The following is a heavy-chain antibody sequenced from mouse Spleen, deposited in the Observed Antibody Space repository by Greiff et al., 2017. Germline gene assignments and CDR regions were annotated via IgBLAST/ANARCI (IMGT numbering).Heavy chain of an antibody. J-gene: IGHJ4*01. CDR1: GYTFTSYW. Sequence: VQLQQPGAELVRPGSSVKLSCKASGYTFTSYWMHWVKQRPIQGLEWIGNIDPSDSETHYNQKFKDKATLTVDKSSSTAYMQLSSLTSEDSAVYYCAREGNGSTPMDYWGQGTSVTVSS. CDR3: AREGNGSTPMDY. CDR2: IDPSDSET. V-gene: IGHV1-52*01. D-gene: IGHD1-1*01.